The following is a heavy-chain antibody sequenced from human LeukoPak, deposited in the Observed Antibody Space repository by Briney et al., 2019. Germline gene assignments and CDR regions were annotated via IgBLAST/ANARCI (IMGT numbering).Heavy chain of an antibody. CDR3: ANDIVVVPAAMPQDY. J-gene: IGHJ4*02. CDR2: ISYDGSNK. CDR1: GFTFSSYG. D-gene: IGHD2-2*01. V-gene: IGHV3-30*18. Sequence: GGSLRLSCAASGFTFSSYGMHWVRQAPGKGLEWVAVISYDGSNKYYADSVKGRFTISRDNSKNTLYLQMNSLRAEDTAVYYCANDIVVVPAAMPQDYWGQGTLVTVSS.